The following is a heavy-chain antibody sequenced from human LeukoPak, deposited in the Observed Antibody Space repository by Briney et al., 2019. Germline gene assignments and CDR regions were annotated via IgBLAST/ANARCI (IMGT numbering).Heavy chain of an antibody. D-gene: IGHD3-3*01. CDR2: IYTSGST. V-gene: IGHV4-4*07. Sequence: SETLSLTCTVSGGSISSYYWSWIRQPAGKGLEWIGRIYTSGSTNYNPSLKSRVTMSVDTSKNQFSLKLSSVTAADTAVYYCATTATYYDFWIGPRSYYYMDVWGKGTTVTVYS. J-gene: IGHJ6*03. CDR1: GGSISSYY. CDR3: ATTATYYDFWIGPRSYYYMDV.